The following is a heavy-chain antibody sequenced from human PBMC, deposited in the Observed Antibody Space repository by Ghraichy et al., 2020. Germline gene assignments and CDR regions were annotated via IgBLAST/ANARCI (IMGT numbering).Heavy chain of an antibody. Sequence: LSLTCAASGFTFSSYSMNWVRQAPGKGLEWVSSISSSSSYIYYADSVKGRFTISRDNAKNSLYLQMNSLRAEDTAVYYCAREGGATPYYYYGMDVWGQGTTVTVSS. CDR1: GFTFSSYS. D-gene: IGHD1-26*01. CDR2: ISSSSSYI. J-gene: IGHJ6*02. CDR3: AREGGATPYYYYGMDV. V-gene: IGHV3-21*01.